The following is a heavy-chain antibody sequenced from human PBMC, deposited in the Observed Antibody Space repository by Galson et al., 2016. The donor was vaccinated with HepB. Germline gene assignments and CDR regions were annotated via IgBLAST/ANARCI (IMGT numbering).Heavy chain of an antibody. CDR2: IYWDDDK. CDR3: GHQEGVRDFDP. V-gene: IGHV2-5*02. CDR1: GLSLNTRGAA. Sequence: PALVKPTQTLTLTCTLSGLSLNTRGAAVGWIRQPPGKSLEWLALIYWDDDKRYTPSLESRLTIIKDISKNQVVLTLTDMDPVDTATYYCGHQEGVRDFDPWGQGTLVTVSS. D-gene: IGHD2-8*01. J-gene: IGHJ5*02.